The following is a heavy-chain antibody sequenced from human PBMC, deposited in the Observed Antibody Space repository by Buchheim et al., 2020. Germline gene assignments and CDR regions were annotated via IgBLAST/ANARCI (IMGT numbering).Heavy chain of an antibody. CDR2: IWYDGSNK. CDR3: ARSAERTMVLNYFDY. Sequence: QVQLVESGGGVVQPGRSLRLSCAASGFTFSSYGMHWVRQAPGKGLEWVAVIWYDGSNKYYADSVKGRFTISRDNSKNTLYLQMNSLRAEDTAVYYCARSAERTMVLNYFDYWGQGTL. CDR1: GFTFSSYG. D-gene: IGHD3-10*01. V-gene: IGHV3-33*01. J-gene: IGHJ4*02.